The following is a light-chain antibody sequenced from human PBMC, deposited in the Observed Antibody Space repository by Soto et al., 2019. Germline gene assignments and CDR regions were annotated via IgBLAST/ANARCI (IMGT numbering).Light chain of an antibody. CDR3: QQDGSPLYT. Sequence: EIVLTQSPGTLSLSPGERATLSCRASQSVSSSYLAWYQQKPGQAPRLLIYDASSRATGIPDRFSGSGSGEYFTLIISRLEAEDFAVYYCQQDGSPLYTFGQGTKLEIK. V-gene: IGKV3-20*01. CDR2: DAS. J-gene: IGKJ2*01. CDR1: QSVSSSY.